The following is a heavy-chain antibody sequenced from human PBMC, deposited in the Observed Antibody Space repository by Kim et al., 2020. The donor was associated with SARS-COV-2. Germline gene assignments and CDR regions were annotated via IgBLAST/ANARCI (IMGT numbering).Heavy chain of an antibody. CDR1: GGSISSSNW. CDR3: ARGGSGTYYDFWSGARYGMDV. D-gene: IGHD3-3*01. J-gene: IGHJ6*02. CDR2: IYHSGST. V-gene: IGHV4-4*02. Sequence: SETLSLTCAVSGGSISSSNWWSWVRQPPGKGLEWIGEIYHSGSTNYNPSLKSRVTISVDKSKNQFSLKLSSVTAADTAVYYCARGGSGTYYDFWSGARYGMDVWGQGTTVTVSS.